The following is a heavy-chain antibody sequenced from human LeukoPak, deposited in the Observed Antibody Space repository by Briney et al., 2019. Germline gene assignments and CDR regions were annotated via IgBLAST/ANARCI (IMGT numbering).Heavy chain of an antibody. Sequence: PGGSLRLSCAASGFTFSSYWMSWVRQAPGKGLEWVANIKQDGSEKYYVDSVKGRFTISRDNAKNSLYLQMNSLRAEDTAVYYCARMRRSGYPRPPGAFDIWGQGTMVTVSS. V-gene: IGHV3-7*03. J-gene: IGHJ3*02. CDR1: GFTFSSYW. CDR3: ARMRRSGYPRPPGAFDI. D-gene: IGHD5-12*01. CDR2: IKQDGSEK.